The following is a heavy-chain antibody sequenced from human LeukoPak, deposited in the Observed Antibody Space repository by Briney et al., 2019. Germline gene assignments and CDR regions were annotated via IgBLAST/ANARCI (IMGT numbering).Heavy chain of an antibody. V-gene: IGHV3-23*01. CDR1: GFTFSTYA. J-gene: IGHJ5*02. CDR3: AKDHDHFWSGYDH. D-gene: IGHD3-3*02. CDR2: ISGSDGNT. Sequence: GGSLRLSCAASGFTFSTYAMSWVRQAQGKGLEWVSAISGSDGNTYYADSVKGRSTISRDNSKNTLYLQMNSLRAEDTAVYYCAKDHDHFWSGYDHWGQGTLVTVSS.